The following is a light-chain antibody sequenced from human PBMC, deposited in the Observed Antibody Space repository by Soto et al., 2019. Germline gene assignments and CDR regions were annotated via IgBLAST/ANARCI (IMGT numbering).Light chain of an antibody. V-gene: IGKV1-39*01. Sequence: DIQMTQAPSSLSASVGDRFAITSLASQSTSSYLKWYQQKQGKAPKLLIYAASSLQSGVPSRFSGSGSGTDFTLTISSLQPEDFATYYCQQSYSTPWTFGQGTKVDIK. CDR2: AAS. J-gene: IGKJ1*01. CDR1: QSTSSY. CDR3: QQSYSTPWT.